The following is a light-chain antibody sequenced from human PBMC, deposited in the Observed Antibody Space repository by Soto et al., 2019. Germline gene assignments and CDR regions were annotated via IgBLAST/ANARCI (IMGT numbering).Light chain of an antibody. J-gene: IGLJ3*02. CDR3: CSYAGSYTVV. Sequence: QSALTQPRSVSGSRGQSVTISCTGTSSDVGGYNSVSWYQQHPGKGPKFLIYDVSKRPSGVPDRFSGSKSGNTASLTISGLQAEDEADYYCCSYAGSYTVVFGGVTKVTVL. CDR2: DVS. V-gene: IGLV2-11*01. CDR1: SSDVGGYNS.